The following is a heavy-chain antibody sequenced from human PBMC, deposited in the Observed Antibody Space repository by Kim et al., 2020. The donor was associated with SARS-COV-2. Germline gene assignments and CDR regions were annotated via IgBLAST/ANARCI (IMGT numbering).Heavy chain of an antibody. Sequence: SETLSLTCTVSGGSISSNSYYWGWIRQPPGKGLEWIGSIYYSGSTYYNPSLKSRVTISIDTSKNQFSLKLSSVTAADTAVYYCARDSSRLRMSPYYWGQGTLVTVSS. CDR2: IYYSGST. J-gene: IGHJ4*02. CDR3: ARDSSRLRMSPYY. D-gene: IGHD2-8*01. CDR1: GGSISSNSYY. V-gene: IGHV4-39*07.